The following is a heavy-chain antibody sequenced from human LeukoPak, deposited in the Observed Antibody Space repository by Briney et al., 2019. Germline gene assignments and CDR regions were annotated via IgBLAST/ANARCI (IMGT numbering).Heavy chain of an antibody. D-gene: IGHD2-21*02. J-gene: IGHJ3*02. CDR2: INHSGST. V-gene: IGHV4-34*01. CDR1: GGSFSGYY. Sequence: NTSETLSLTCAVYGGSFSGYYWSWIRQPPGKGLEWIGEINHSGSTNYNPSLKSRVTISVDTSKNQFSPKLSSVTAADTAVYYCARDLLLLYCGGDCYSDAFDIWGQGTMVTVSS. CDR3: ARDLLLLYCGGDCYSDAFDI.